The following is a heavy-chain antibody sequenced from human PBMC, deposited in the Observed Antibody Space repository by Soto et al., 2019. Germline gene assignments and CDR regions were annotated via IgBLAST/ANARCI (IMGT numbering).Heavy chain of an antibody. Sequence: GASLKISCKCSGYSFTSYWISWVRQMPGKGLEWMGRIDPSDSYTNYSPSFQGHVTISADKSISTAYLQWSSLKDSDTAMYYCARRYWSGGSGDSDRDYYYGFDGCGQASTVTV. V-gene: IGHV5-10-1*01. D-gene: IGHD2-15*01. J-gene: IGHJ6*02. CDR3: ARRYWSGGSGDSDRDYYYGFDG. CDR2: IDPSDSYT. CDR1: GYSFTSYW.